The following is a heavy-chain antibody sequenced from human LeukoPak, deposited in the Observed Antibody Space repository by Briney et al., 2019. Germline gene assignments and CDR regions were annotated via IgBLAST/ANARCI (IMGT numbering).Heavy chain of an antibody. V-gene: IGHV4-39*01. CDR1: GGSISNSNYY. D-gene: IGHD4/OR15-4a*01. Sequence: SETLSLTCTVSGGSISNSNYYWGWIRQPPEKGLEWIGSIYSSGNTYYNPSLKSRVTMSVDTSKDQFSLNLNFVTAADTAVYYCARHASWCYNDFQHWGQGTLVTVSS. CDR2: IYSSGNT. CDR3: ARHASWCYNDFQH. J-gene: IGHJ1*01.